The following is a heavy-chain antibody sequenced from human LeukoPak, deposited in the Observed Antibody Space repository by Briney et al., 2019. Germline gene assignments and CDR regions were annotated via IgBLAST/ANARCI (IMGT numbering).Heavy chain of an antibody. CDR3: ARPCSGGSCRAAVDY. D-gene: IGHD2-15*01. Sequence: GGSLRLSCAASGFTFSSYSMNWVRQAPGKGLEWVSSISSSSSYIYYADSVKGRFTISRDNAKNSLYLQMNSLRAEDTAVYYCARPCSGGSCRAAVDYWGQGTLVTVSS. CDR1: GFTFSSYS. J-gene: IGHJ4*02. V-gene: IGHV3-21*01. CDR2: ISSSSSYI.